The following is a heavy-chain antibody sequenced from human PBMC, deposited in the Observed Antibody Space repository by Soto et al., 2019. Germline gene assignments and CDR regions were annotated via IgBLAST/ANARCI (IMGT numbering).Heavy chain of an antibody. CDR1: GYTFTSYY. D-gene: IGHD5-18*01. V-gene: IGHV1-46*03. J-gene: IGHJ6*02. CDR3: DMILLWLRPYYYGMAV. Sequence: ASVKVSCKASGYTFTSYYMHWVRQAPGQGLEWMGIINPSGGSTSYAQKFQGRVTVTRDTSTSTVYMELSSLRSEDTAVYYCDMILLWLRPYYYGMAVWGQGSPVPVSS. CDR2: INPSGGST.